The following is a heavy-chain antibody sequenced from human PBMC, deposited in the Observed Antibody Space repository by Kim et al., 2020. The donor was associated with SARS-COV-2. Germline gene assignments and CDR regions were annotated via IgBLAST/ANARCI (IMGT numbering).Heavy chain of an antibody. CDR1: GYTFTSYA. D-gene: IGHD3-3*01. J-gene: IGHJ4*02. CDR2: INTNTGNP. CDR3: ARINLLRCLEWLSNPHSLSYLDS. V-gene: IGHV7-4-1*02. Sequence: ASVKVSCKASGYTFTSYAMNWVRQAPGQGLEWMGWINTNTGNPTYAQGFTGRFVFSLDTSVSTAYLQISSLKAEDTAVYYCARINLLRCLEWLSNPHSLSYLDSWGQGTLVTVSA.